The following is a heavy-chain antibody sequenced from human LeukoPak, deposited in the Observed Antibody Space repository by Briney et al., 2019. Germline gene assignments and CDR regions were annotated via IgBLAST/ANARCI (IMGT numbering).Heavy chain of an antibody. V-gene: IGHV1-18*01. CDR1: GGTFSSYA. CDR3: ARVHSYCSTTSCLDY. CDR2: ISAYNGNS. D-gene: IGHD2-2*01. Sequence: ASVKVSCEASGGTFSSYAISWVRQAPGQGLEWMGWISAYNGNSNYAQKFQGRVTMTTDTSTSTGYMELRSLRSDDTAVYYCARVHSYCSTTSCLDYWGQGTLVTVSS. J-gene: IGHJ4*02.